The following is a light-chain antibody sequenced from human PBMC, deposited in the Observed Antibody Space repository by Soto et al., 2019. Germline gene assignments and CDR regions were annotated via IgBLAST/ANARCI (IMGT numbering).Light chain of an antibody. J-gene: IGLJ1*01. CDR1: SSDVGGYNY. Sequence: QSALAQPASVSGSPGQSITISCTGTSSDVGGYNYVSWYQQHPGKAPKLMIYEVSNRPSGVSNRFSGSKSGNTASLTISALQDEQEPDYSCSSYKSRSTYVFGTGTKVTV. CDR2: EVS. CDR3: SSYKSRSTYV. V-gene: IGLV2-14*01.